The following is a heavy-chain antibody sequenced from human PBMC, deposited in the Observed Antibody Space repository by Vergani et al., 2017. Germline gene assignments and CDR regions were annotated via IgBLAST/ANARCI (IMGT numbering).Heavy chain of an antibody. CDR1: GYPFTSYY. CDR2: FDPEDGET. J-gene: IGHJ6*02. CDR3: ATPRLRFSYYYYYGMDV. V-gene: IGHV1-24*01. D-gene: IGHD5-12*01. Sequence: QVQLVQSGAEVKKPGASVKVSCKASGYPFTSYYMHWVRQAPGKGLEWMGGFDPEDGETIYAQKFQGRVTMTEDTSTDTAYMELSSLRSEDTAVYYCATPRLRFSYYYYYGMDVWGQGTTVTVSS.